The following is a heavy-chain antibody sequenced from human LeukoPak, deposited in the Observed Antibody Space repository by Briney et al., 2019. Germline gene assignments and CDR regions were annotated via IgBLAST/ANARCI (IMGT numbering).Heavy chain of an antibody. J-gene: IGHJ4*02. CDR2: INSDGSST. Sequence: PGGSLRLSCAASGFTFSSYWMHWVRQAPGKGLVWVSRINSDGSSTSYADSVKGRFTISRDNAKNTLYLQMNSLRAEDTAVYYCARGSCGGDCYWDYWGQGTLVTVSS. CDR1: GFTFSSYW. V-gene: IGHV3-74*01. D-gene: IGHD2-21*02. CDR3: ARGSCGGDCYWDY.